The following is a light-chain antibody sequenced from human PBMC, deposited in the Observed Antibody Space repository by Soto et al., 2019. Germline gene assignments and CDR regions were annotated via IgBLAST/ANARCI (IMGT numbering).Light chain of an antibody. J-gene: IGKJ3*01. Sequence: DIVMTQSPDSLAVSLGERATINCKSSQSVFYSPKNKNYLAWYQQKPGQPPKLLIYWASTRESGVPDRFSGSGSGTDFTLTISSLQAEDVAVYYCQQYYATPLTFGPGTKVYIK. V-gene: IGKV4-1*01. CDR3: QQYYATPLT. CDR1: QSVFYSPKNKNY. CDR2: WAS.